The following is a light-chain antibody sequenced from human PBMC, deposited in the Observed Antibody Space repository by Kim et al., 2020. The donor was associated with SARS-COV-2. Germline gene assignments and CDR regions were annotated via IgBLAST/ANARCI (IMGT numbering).Light chain of an antibody. CDR2: GHT. CDR3: QSYDSSLNSYV. V-gene: IGLV1-40*01. Sequence: QRVTISCTGTFSNIGAGYDVHWYQQVPGAAPKLLIFGHTNRPSGVPDRFSGSKSDTSASLAITGLQADDEADYYCQSYDSSLNSYVFGTGTKVTVL. J-gene: IGLJ1*01. CDR1: FSNIGAGYD.